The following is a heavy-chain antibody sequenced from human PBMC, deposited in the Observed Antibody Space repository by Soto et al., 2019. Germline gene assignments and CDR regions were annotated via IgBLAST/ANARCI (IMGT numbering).Heavy chain of an antibody. Sequence: QVQLVQSGAEVKKPGSSVKVSCKASGGTFSSYAISWVRQAPGQGLEWMGGIIPIFGTANYAQKFQRRVMITADQSTSTAYMELSSLRSEDTAVYYCARAVSIAARPYYFDYWGQGTLVTVSS. CDR1: GGTFSSYA. D-gene: IGHD6-6*01. J-gene: IGHJ4*02. CDR2: IIPIFGTA. CDR3: ARAVSIAARPYYFDY. V-gene: IGHV1-69*01.